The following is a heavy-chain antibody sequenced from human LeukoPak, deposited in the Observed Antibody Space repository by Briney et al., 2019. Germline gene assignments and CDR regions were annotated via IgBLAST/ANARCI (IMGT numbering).Heavy chain of an antibody. J-gene: IGHJ4*02. D-gene: IGHD3-22*01. CDR2: IIPIFGTA. Sequence: ASVKVSCKASGGTFSSYAISWVRQAPGQGLEWMGGIIPIFGTANYAQKFRGRVTITADESTNTAYMELSSLRSEDTAVYYCARDGYDSSGYYYYFDYWGQGTLVTVSS. CDR3: ARDGYDSSGYYYYFDY. V-gene: IGHV1-69*13. CDR1: GGTFSSYA.